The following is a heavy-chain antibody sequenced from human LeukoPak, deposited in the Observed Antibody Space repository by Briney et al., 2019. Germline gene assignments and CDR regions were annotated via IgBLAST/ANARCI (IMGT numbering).Heavy chain of an antibody. CDR2: SYPGDSDT. CDR1: GYSFTSYW. Sequence: GESLKISCQGSGYSFTSYWIGWVRQMPGKGLEWMGISYPGDSDTRYSPSFQGQVTISADKSISTAYLQWSSLKASDTAMYYCARRGPRYCSGGSCYFWFDPWGQGTLVTVSS. CDR3: ARRGPRYCSGGSCYFWFDP. V-gene: IGHV5-51*01. D-gene: IGHD2-15*01. J-gene: IGHJ5*02.